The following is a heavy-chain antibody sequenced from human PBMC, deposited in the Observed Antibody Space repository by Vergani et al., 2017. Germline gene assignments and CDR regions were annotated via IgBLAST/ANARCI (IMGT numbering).Heavy chain of an antibody. J-gene: IGHJ6*02. CDR3: ARDMVRGVIPLNYGMDV. CDR1: GYTFTSDY. D-gene: IGHD3-10*01. Sequence: QVQLVQSGAEVKKPGASVKVSCKASGYTFTSDYMHWVRQAPGQGLEWMGIINPSGGSTSYAQKFQGRVTMTRDTSTSTVYMELSSLRSEDSAVYYCARDMVRGVIPLNYGMDVWGQGTTVTVSS. CDR2: INPSGGST. V-gene: IGHV1-46*03.